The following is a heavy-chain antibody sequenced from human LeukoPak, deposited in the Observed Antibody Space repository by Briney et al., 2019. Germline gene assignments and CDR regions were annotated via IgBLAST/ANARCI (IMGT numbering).Heavy chain of an antibody. J-gene: IGHJ3*02. D-gene: IGHD1-14*01. V-gene: IGHV4-59*01. Sequence: ASETLSLTCTVSGGSISSYYWSWIRQPPGKGLEWIGYIYYSGSTNYNPSLKSRVTISVDTSKNQFSLKLSSVTAADTAVYYCARTNQISETAFDIWGQGTMVIVSS. CDR3: ARTNQISETAFDI. CDR2: IYYSGST. CDR1: GGSISSYY.